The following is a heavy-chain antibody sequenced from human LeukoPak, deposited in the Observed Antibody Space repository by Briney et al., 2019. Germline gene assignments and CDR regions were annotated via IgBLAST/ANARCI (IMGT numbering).Heavy chain of an antibody. Sequence: SETLSLTCTVSGGSISSYYWSWIGQPAGKGLEWIGRIYTSGSTNYNPSLKSRVTMSVDTSKNQFSLKLSSVTAADTAVYYCARDRSLAGSGQLPFDPWGQGTLVTVSS. D-gene: IGHD2-15*01. CDR3: ARDRSLAGSGQLPFDP. J-gene: IGHJ5*02. V-gene: IGHV4-4*07. CDR1: GGSISSYY. CDR2: IYTSGST.